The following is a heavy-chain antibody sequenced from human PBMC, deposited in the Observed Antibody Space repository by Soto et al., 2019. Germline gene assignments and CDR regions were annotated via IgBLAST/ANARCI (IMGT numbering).Heavy chain of an antibody. D-gene: IGHD2-21*02. CDR3: VKDHCGGDCYSDRYFDY. CDR1: GFSFTTYG. V-gene: IGHV3-33*06. Sequence: QVPLVESGGGVVQPGRSLRLSCVASGFSFTTYGLHWVRQAPGKGLEWVAVIWFDGSKQYYADSVKGRFTISRDNSKNIVYLEMNSMRVEDTAVYYCVKDHCGGDCYSDRYFDYWGQGTLVTVSS. CDR2: IWFDGSKQ. J-gene: IGHJ4*02.